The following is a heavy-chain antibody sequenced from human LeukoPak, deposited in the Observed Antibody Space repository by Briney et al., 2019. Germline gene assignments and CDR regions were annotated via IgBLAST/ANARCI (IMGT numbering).Heavy chain of an antibody. V-gene: IGHV3-74*01. Sequence: PGGSLRLSCAASGFTFSSYWMHWVRQAPGKGLVWVSRINSDGSGTSYADSVKGRFTISRDNAKNTLYLQMNSLRAEDTAVYYCARWRGTSPVGEFDPWGQGTLVTVSS. CDR3: ARWRGTSPVGEFDP. CDR2: INSDGSGT. D-gene: IGHD2-21*01. J-gene: IGHJ5*02. CDR1: GFTFSSYW.